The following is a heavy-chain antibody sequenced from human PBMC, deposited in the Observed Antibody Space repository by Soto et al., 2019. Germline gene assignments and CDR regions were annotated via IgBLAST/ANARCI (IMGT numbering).Heavy chain of an antibody. J-gene: IGHJ4*02. Sequence: SETLSLTCTVSGGSISSGGYYWSWIRQHPGKGLEWIGYIYYSGTTYYNPSLKSRTTISVDTSKNQFSLKLSSVTAADTAVYYCARVGGGSSRYFDYWGQGTLVTVSS. CDR1: GGSISSGGYY. D-gene: IGHD1-26*01. CDR2: IYYSGTT. V-gene: IGHV4-31*03. CDR3: ARVGGGSSRYFDY.